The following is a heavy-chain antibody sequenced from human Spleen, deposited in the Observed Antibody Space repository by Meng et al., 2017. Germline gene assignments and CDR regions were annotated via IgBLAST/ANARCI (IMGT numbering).Heavy chain of an antibody. J-gene: IGHJ6*02. CDR3: ARPEYSSGWQHYYYYGMDV. D-gene: IGHD6-19*01. CDR2: IIPIFGTA. CDR1: GGTFTSSA. V-gene: IGHV1-69*06. Sequence: SVKVSCKASGGTFTSSAISWVRQAPGQGLEWMGGIIPIFGTANYAQKFQGRVTITADKSTSTAYMELSSLRSEDTAVYYCARPEYSSGWQHYYYYGMDVWGQGTTVTVSS.